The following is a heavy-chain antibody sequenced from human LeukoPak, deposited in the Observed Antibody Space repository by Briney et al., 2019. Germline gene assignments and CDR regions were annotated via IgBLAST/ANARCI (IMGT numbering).Heavy chain of an antibody. D-gene: IGHD1-26*01. CDR2: IRPMNSDM. V-gene: IGHV5-51*01. J-gene: IGHJ4*02. CDR1: GYNFNTYW. Sequence: GESLQISCQGSGYNFNTYWVAWVRQLPGKGLEWMGIIRPMNSDMRYSPSFQGQVTISADKSISTAYLQWSSLKASDTAMYYCATLDGAWGYFDYWGQGTLVTVSS. CDR3: ATLDGAWGYFDY.